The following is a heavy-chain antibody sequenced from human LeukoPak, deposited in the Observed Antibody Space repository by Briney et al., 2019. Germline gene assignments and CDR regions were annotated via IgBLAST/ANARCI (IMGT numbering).Heavy chain of an antibody. V-gene: IGHV4-31*03. J-gene: IGHJ4*02. CDR3: ATGRSKTVDF. CDR2: IFDGGNV. CDR1: GNSLNSGGNY. D-gene: IGHD1-26*01. Sequence: PSQTLSLTCSVSGNSLNSGGNYRHWLRQAPGKGLEWIGYIFDGGNVDYNPSLSGRVTMSQDASKNQFSLKMTSVTAADTALYYCATGRSKTVDFWGQGTLVTVSS.